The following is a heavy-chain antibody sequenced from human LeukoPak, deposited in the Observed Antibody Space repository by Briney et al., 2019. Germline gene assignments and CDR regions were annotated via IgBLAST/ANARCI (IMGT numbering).Heavy chain of an antibody. CDR2: IRYDGSNK. J-gene: IGHJ4*02. CDR3: AKASPRVWYGELSNFDY. V-gene: IGHV3-30*02. Sequence: GGSLRLSCAASGFTFSSYGMHWVRQAPGKGLEWVSFIRYDGSNKYYADSVKGRFTISRDNSKNPLYLQMNSLRAEDTAVYYCAKASPRVWYGELSNFDYWGQGTLVTVSS. D-gene: IGHD3-10*01. CDR1: GFTFSSYG.